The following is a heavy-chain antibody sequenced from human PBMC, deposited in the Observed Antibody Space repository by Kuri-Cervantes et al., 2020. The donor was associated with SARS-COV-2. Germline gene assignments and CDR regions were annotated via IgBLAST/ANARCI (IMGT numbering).Heavy chain of an antibody. CDR3: APRDY. CDR2: ISGSGDNT. CDR1: GFTFSSFS. Sequence: GESLKISCAVSGFTFSSFSMNWVRQAPGKGLDWVSGISGSGDNTYYADSVKGRFTISRDNSKKTLYLQMNSLRVEDTALYYCAPRDYWGQGILVTVSS. J-gene: IGHJ4*02. V-gene: IGHV3-23*01.